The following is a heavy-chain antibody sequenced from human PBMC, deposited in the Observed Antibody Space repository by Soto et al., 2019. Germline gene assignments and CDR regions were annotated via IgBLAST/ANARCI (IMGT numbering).Heavy chain of an antibody. Sequence: QVQLVQSGAEVKKPGSSVKVSCKASGGTFSSYTISWVRQAPGQGLEWMGRIIPILGIANYAQKFQGRVTITADKSTSTAYMELSSLRSEDMAVYYCARGVAVAAVDYWGQGTLVTVSS. V-gene: IGHV1-69*02. CDR1: GGTFSSYT. CDR2: IIPILGIA. J-gene: IGHJ4*02. CDR3: ARGVAVAAVDY. D-gene: IGHD6-19*01.